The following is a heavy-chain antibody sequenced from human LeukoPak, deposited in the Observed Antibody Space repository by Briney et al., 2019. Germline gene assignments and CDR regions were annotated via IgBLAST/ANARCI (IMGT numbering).Heavy chain of an antibody. J-gene: IGHJ4*02. CDR2: IAHDVSNI. CDR3: ARDPFVGIPDYFDS. CDR1: GFTFGNYA. D-gene: IGHD1-26*01. V-gene: IGHV3-30-3*01. Sequence: GRSLRLSCAASGFTFGNYAMHWVRQAPGKGLQWVAVIAHDVSNIYYADSVRGRFTISRDNSKNMLFLQMNSLTSEDTAVYYCARDPFVGIPDYFDSWGQGTLVAVSS.